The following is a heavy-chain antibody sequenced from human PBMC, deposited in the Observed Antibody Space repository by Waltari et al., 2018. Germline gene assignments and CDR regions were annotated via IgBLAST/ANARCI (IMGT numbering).Heavy chain of an antibody. J-gene: IGHJ3*02. CDR1: KFKFSNYA. D-gene: IGHD2-8*01. V-gene: IGHV3-23*01. CDR2: ISGGGGVT. CDR3: AKDPNGDYIGAFDT. Sequence: EVQVLESGGLLVQPGGSLRLSCAASKFKFSNYAMTWVRQAPGKGLEYISSISGGGGVTVYANSVKGRFTISRDNSKSTLYLQMNSLRGEDTATYYCAKDPNGDYIGAFDTWGQGTMVTVSP.